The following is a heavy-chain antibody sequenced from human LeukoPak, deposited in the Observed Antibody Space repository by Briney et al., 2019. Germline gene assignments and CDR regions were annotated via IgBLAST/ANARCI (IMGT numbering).Heavy chain of an antibody. CDR2: INPSGGST. CDR1: GYTFTSYY. D-gene: IGHD1-26*01. Sequence: PEASVKVSCKASGYTFTSYYMHWVRQAPGQGLEWMGIINPSGGSTSYAQKFQGRVTMTRDMSTSTVYMELSSLRSEDTAVYYCARGRSGSYQPNQPFDYWGQGTLVTVSS. V-gene: IGHV1-46*01. J-gene: IGHJ4*02. CDR3: ARGRSGSYQPNQPFDY.